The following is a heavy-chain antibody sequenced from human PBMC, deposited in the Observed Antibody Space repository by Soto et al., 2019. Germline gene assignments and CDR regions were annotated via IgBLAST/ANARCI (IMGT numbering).Heavy chain of an antibody. Sequence: PGGSLRLSCAASGFTFSSYAMSWVRQAPGKGLEWVSAISGSGGSTYYADSVKGRFTISRDNSKNTLYLQMNSLRAEDTAVYYCAKWPPAASAYYYYYGMDVWGQGTTVTVSS. CDR1: GFTFSSYA. CDR3: AKWPPAASAYYYYYGMDV. J-gene: IGHJ6*02. D-gene: IGHD2-2*01. CDR2: ISGSGGST. V-gene: IGHV3-23*01.